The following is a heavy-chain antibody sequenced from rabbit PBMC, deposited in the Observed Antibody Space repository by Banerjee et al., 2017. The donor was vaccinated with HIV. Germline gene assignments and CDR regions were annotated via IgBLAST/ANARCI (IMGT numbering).Heavy chain of an antibody. D-gene: IGHD3-1*01. CDR2: INTSSGNI. V-gene: IGHV1S40*01. CDR1: GFSFSNYW. J-gene: IGHJ4*01. CDR3: ARGVRGFNL. Sequence: QSLEESGGDLVKPGASLTLTCTASGFSFSNYWMCWVRQAPGKGLEWIACINTSSGNIVYATWAKGRFTISKTSWTTVTLQMPSLTGADMATYFCARGVRGFNLWGQGTLVTVS.